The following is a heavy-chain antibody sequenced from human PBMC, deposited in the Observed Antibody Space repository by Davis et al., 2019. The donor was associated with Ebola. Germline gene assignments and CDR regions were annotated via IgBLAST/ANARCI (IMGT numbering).Heavy chain of an antibody. J-gene: IGHJ3*02. CDR2: INTNTGNP. D-gene: IGHD6-25*01. CDR1: FSVFTRSS. CDR3: AREKRRAFDI. V-gene: IGHV7-4-1*02. Sequence: ASVKVSCKASFSVFTRSSMNWVRQAPGQGLEWMGWINTNTGNPTYAQGFTGRFVFSLDTSVSTAYLQISSLKAEDTAVYYCAREKRRAFDIWGQGTMVTVSS.